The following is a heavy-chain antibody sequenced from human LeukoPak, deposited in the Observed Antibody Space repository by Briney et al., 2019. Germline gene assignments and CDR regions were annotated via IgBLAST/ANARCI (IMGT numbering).Heavy chain of an antibody. J-gene: IGHJ4*02. CDR1: GFTFSDFY. CDR3: ARPERVPMVTDFFDY. D-gene: IGHD5-18*01. V-gene: IGHV3-11*01. CDR2: ISSSGSTI. Sequence: PGGSLRLSCAASGFTFSDFYMSWIRQAPGKGLEWVSYISSSGSTIYYADSVKGRFTISRDNAKNSLYLQMNSLRAEDTAVYYCARPERVPMVTDFFDYWGQGTLVTVSS.